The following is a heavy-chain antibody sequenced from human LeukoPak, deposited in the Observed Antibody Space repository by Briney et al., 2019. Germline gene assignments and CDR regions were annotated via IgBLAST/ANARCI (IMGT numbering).Heavy chain of an antibody. CDR2: IKQDGSEE. CDR1: EFRFGRDW. D-gene: IGHD2-2*01. CDR3: ATLDSTKSVF. V-gene: IGHV3-7*01. Sequence: PGGSLRLTCVASEFRFGRDWISWVRQAPGKGLEWVACIKQDGSEEYYVGSVRGRFTVSVDNGKNLLYLQMNSLRAEDTARYYCATLDSTKSVFWGRGTAVTVSS. J-gene: IGHJ1*01.